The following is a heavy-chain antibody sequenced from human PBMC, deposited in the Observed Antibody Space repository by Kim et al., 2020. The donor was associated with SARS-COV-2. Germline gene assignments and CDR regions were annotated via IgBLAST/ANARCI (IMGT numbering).Heavy chain of an antibody. CDR3: ARAPTSDYRKNWFDP. Sequence: SETLSLTCTVSGGSISSGSYYWSWIRQPAGKGLEWIGRIYTSGSTNYNPSLKSRVTISVDTSKNQFSLKLSSVTAADTAVYYCARAPTSDYRKNWFDPWGQGTLVTVSS. CDR1: GGSISSGSYY. J-gene: IGHJ5*02. V-gene: IGHV4-61*02. D-gene: IGHD4-4*01. CDR2: IYTSGST.